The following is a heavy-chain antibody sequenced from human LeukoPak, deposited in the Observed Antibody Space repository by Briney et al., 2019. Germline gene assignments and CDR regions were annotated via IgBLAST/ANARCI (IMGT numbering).Heavy chain of an antibody. CDR1: GYVFASYG. V-gene: IGHV1-18*01. J-gene: IGHJ4*02. CDR2: ITAYNGKT. CDR3: AXXLXXXXYYVDY. D-gene: IGHD3-10*01. Sequence: ASVKVSCKASGYVFASYGISWVRQAPGQGLEWMGWITAYNGKTNYAQKFQGRLIMTTDTSTSTAYMELRSLRSDDTAPYYVAXXLXXXXYYVDYXGQGTPVTVSS.